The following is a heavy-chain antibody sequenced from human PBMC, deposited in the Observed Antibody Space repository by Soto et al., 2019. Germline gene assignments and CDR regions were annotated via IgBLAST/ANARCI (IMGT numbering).Heavy chain of an antibody. CDR2: ISISSGNT. CDR3: ARSYNYGSYWYFDL. CDR1: GYTFSDYG. D-gene: IGHD3-10*01. Sequence: QVQLVQSGAEVKKPGASVKVSCKASGYTFSDYGITWVRQAPGQGLEWMGWISISSGNTHFEESLQGRVTMTSDKTSTAYMELGRLRSDDSAMYYCARSYNYGSYWYFDLWGRGTLVTVSS. J-gene: IGHJ2*01. V-gene: IGHV1-18*04.